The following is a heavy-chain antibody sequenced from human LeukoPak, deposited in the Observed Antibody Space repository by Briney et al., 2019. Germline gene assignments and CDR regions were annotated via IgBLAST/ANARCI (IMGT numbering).Heavy chain of an antibody. D-gene: IGHD3-22*01. V-gene: IGHV4-59*01. CDR2: IYYSGST. CDR1: GGSISSYY. Sequence: SETLSLTCTVSGGSISSYYWSWIRQPPGKGLEWIGYIYYSGSTNYNPSLKSRVTISVDTSKNQFSLKLSSVTAADTAVYYCARGNYYDSSGYYYGDLYYYYYMDVWGKGTTVTVSS. CDR3: ARGNYYDSSGYYYGDLYYYYYMDV. J-gene: IGHJ6*03.